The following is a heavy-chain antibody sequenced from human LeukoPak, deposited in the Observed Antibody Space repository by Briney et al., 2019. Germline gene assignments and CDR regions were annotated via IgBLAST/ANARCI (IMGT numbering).Heavy chain of an antibody. J-gene: IGHJ4*02. CDR2: IIPIFGTA. D-gene: IGHD3-16*01. CDR3: ASGWGGLKY. V-gene: IGHV1-69*13. CDR1: GGTFSSYA. Sequence: SVKVSCKASGGTFSSYAIMGVRQAPGQGGEGMGGIIPIFGTANYAQKFQGRVTITADESTSTAYMELSSLRSEDTAVYYCASGWGGLKYWGQGTLVTVSS.